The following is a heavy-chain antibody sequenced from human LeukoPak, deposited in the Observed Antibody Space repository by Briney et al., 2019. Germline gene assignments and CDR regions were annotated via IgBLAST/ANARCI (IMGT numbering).Heavy chain of an antibody. D-gene: IGHD6-6*01. CDR1: NGSIDSSTDY. V-gene: IGHV4-39*07. Sequence: SETLSLTCSVSNGSIDSSTDYWAWIRQPPGKGLEWIASIYYSGSTYYSPSLKSRAIISVDTSKNQFSLKLSSVTAADTAVYYCATPYSSSKGYAFDIWGQGTMVTVSS. J-gene: IGHJ3*02. CDR2: IYYSGST. CDR3: ATPYSSSKGYAFDI.